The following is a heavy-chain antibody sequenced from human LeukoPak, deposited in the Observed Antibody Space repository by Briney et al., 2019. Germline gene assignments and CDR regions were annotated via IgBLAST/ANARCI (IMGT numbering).Heavy chain of an antibody. Sequence: GGSLRLSGAASGFTFSSYAMHWVRQAPGKGLEWVAVISYDGSNKYYADSVKGRFTISRDNSKNTLYLQMNSLRAEDTAVYYCVRIAVAGTEKEKPVDYWGQGTLVTVSS. J-gene: IGHJ4*02. V-gene: IGHV3-30*01. D-gene: IGHD6-19*01. CDR3: VRIAVAGTEKEKPVDY. CDR2: ISYDGSNK. CDR1: GFTFSSYA.